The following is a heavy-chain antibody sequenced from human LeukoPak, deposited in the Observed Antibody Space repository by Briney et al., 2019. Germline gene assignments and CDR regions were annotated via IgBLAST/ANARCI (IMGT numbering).Heavy chain of an antibody. Sequence: SETLSLTCTVSGGSISSSSYYWGWIRQPPGKGLEWIGSIYYSGSTYYNPSLKSRVTISVDTSENQFSLKLSSVTAADTAVYYCASVPYYYDSSGYYYGYYFDYWGQGTLVTVSS. V-gene: IGHV4-39*01. CDR2: IYYSGST. D-gene: IGHD3-22*01. J-gene: IGHJ4*02. CDR1: GGSISSSSYY. CDR3: ASVPYYYDSSGYYYGYYFDY.